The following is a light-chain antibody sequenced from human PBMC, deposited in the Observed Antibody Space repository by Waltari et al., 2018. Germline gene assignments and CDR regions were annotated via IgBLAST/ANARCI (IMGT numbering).Light chain of an antibody. Sequence: QSALTQPASVSGSPGQSITISCTGTSRDVGGYNYLSWYQQHPGKAPNVVIFDVSYWPSGVSTRYSASKAGNTASLTISGRQAEDEADYYGTSYTSSHGLVFGTGTKVTVL. CDR2: DVS. J-gene: IGLJ1*01. CDR3: TSYTSSHGLV. V-gene: IGLV2-14*03. CDR1: SRDVGGYNY.